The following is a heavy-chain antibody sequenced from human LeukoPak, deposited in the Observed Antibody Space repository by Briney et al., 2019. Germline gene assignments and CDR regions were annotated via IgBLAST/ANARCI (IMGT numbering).Heavy chain of an antibody. CDR2: IYYSGST. J-gene: IGHJ3*02. CDR1: GGSISSSSYY. Sequence: SETLSLTCTVSGGSISSSSYYWGWIRQPPGKGLEWIGSIYYSGSTYYNPSLKSRVTISVDTSKNQFSLKLSSVTAADTAVYYCARHKYSYGPHDAFDIWGQGTMVTVSS. D-gene: IGHD5-18*01. CDR3: ARHKYSYGPHDAFDI. V-gene: IGHV4-39*01.